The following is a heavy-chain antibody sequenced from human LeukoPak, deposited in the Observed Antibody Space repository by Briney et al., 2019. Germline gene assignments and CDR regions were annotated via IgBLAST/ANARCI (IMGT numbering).Heavy chain of an antibody. D-gene: IGHD3-3*01. CDR1: GGSISSGSYY. Sequence: SETLSLTCTVSGGSISSGSYYWSWIRQPPGKGLEWIGYIYYSGSTNYNPSLKSRVTISVDTSKSQFSLKLSSVTAADTAVYYCARHGTRFLEWPSGYYYYYYGMDVWGQGTTVTVSS. J-gene: IGHJ6*02. CDR2: IYYSGST. CDR3: ARHGTRFLEWPSGYYYYYYGMDV. V-gene: IGHV4-61*01.